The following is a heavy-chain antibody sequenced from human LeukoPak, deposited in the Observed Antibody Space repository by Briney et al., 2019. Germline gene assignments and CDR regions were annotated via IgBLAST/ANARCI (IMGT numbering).Heavy chain of an antibody. V-gene: IGHV3-21*01. J-gene: IGHJ5*01. CDR2: ISSGSDYI. Sequence: GGSLRLSCAASGFTFSLYSMNWVRQAPGKGLEWVSSISSGSDYIFYGDSLKGRFSVSRDNAKNSLYLQMNSLRAEDTAVCYCARGGRRFDSWGQGTLVSVSS. D-gene: IGHD2-15*01. CDR3: ARGGRRFDS. CDR1: GFTFSLYS.